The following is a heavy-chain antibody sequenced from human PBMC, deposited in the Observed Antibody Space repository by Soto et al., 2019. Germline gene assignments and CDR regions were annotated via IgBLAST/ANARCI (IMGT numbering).Heavy chain of an antibody. V-gene: IGHV3-33*01. Sequence: QVQLVESGGGVVQPGRSLRLSCAASGFTFSSYGMHWVRQAPGKGLEWVAVIWYDGSNKYYADSVKGRFTISRDNSKNXLSXQMNSLRAEETAVYYCARDVYYYDSSGQLQYYFDYWGQGTLVTVSS. J-gene: IGHJ4*02. CDR3: ARDVYYYDSSGQLQYYFDY. CDR1: GFTFSSYG. D-gene: IGHD3-22*01. CDR2: IWYDGSNK.